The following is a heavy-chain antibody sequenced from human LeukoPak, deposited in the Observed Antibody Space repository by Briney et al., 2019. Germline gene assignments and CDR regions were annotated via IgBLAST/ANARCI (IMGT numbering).Heavy chain of an antibody. CDR2: ISSGSGTI. Sequence: GGSLRLSCAASGFTFSTYAMNWVRQAPEKGLEWVSYISSGSGTIYYVDSVKGRFTISRDNAKNSLYLQMNSLRDEDTAVYYCATERYYGSGAYPYFFDYWGQGTLVTVSS. V-gene: IGHV3-48*02. J-gene: IGHJ4*02. CDR1: GFTFSTYA. CDR3: ATERYYGSGAYPYFFDY. D-gene: IGHD3-10*01.